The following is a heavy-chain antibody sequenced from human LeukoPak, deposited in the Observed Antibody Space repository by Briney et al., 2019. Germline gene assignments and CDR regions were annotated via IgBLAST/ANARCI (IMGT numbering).Heavy chain of an antibody. Sequence: GGSLRLSCAASGFTFSSYAMNWVRQAPGKGLEWVSSISSSSSYINYADSVKGRFTISRDNAKNSLYLQMNSLRAEDTAVYYCARATDGDYVPYWGQGTLVTVSS. J-gene: IGHJ4*02. V-gene: IGHV3-21*01. CDR3: ARATDGDYVPY. CDR1: GFTFSSYA. D-gene: IGHD4-17*01. CDR2: ISSSSSYI.